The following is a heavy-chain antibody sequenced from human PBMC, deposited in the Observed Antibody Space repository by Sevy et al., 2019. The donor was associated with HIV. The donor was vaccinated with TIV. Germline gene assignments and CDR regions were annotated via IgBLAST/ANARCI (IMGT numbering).Heavy chain of an antibody. CDR3: ASLDIRDY. Sequence: GGSLRLSCAASGFTVSSNYMSWVRQAPGKGLEWVSVIYSGGSTYYADSVKGRYTISRDNSKNTLYLQMNSLGAEDTAVYYCASLDIRDYWGQGTLVTVSS. V-gene: IGHV3-53*01. CDR2: IYSGGST. D-gene: IGHD3-9*01. CDR1: GFTVSSNY. J-gene: IGHJ4*02.